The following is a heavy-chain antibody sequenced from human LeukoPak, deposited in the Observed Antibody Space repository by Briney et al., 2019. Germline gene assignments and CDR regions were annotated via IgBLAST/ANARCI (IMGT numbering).Heavy chain of an antibody. J-gene: IGHJ4*02. Sequence: SETLSLTCTVSGGSISSYYWSWIRQPPGKGLEWIGYIYYSGSTNYNPSLKSRVTISVDTSKNQFSLKLSSVTAADTAVYYCARLIVVVITVFDYWGQGTLVTVSS. D-gene: IGHD3-22*01. V-gene: IGHV4-59*12. CDR2: IYYSGST. CDR1: GGSISSYY. CDR3: ARLIVVVITVFDY.